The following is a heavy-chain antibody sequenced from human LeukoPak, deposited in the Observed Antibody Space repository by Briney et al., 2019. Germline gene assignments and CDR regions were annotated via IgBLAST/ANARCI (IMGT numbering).Heavy chain of an antibody. CDR3: ARLAPYYDILTGYYGTGRGLTHRRRPNYFDY. D-gene: IGHD3-9*01. V-gene: IGHV4-38-2*02. CDR1: GYSISSDYY. Sequence: PSETLSLTCTVSGYSISSDYYWGWIRQPPGKGLEWIGSIYHSGSTYYKPSLKSRVTISVDTSKNQFSLRLSSVTAADTAVYYCARLAPYYDILTGYYGTGRGLTHRRRPNYFDYWGQGTLVTVSS. J-gene: IGHJ4*02. CDR2: IYHSGST.